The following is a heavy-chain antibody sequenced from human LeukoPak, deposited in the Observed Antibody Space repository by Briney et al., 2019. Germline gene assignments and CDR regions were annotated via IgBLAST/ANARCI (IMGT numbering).Heavy chain of an antibody. CDR1: GFTFSSYG. D-gene: IGHD2-2*02. CDR3: ARDHCSSTSCYTRY. V-gene: IGHV3-33*01. Sequence: GGSLRLSCAASGFTFSSYGMHWVRQAPVKGLEWVAVIWYDGSNKYYADSVKGRFTISRDNSKNTLYLQMNSLRAEDTAVYYCARDHCSSTSCYTRYWGQGTLVTVSS. CDR2: IWYDGSNK. J-gene: IGHJ4*02.